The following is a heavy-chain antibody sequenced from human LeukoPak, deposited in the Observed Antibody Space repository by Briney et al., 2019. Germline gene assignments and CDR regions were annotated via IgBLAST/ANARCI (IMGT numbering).Heavy chain of an antibody. CDR1: GFTFSSYG. V-gene: IGHV3-23*01. CDR2: ISGSGGST. D-gene: IGHD6-19*01. CDR3: AKDGQWLVRGYFQH. Sequence: PGGSLRLSCAASGFTFSSYGMSWVRQAPGKGLEWVSAISGSGGSTYYADSVKGRFTISRDNSKNTLYLQMNSLRAEDTAVYYCAKDGQWLVRGYFQHWGQGTLVTVSS. J-gene: IGHJ1*01.